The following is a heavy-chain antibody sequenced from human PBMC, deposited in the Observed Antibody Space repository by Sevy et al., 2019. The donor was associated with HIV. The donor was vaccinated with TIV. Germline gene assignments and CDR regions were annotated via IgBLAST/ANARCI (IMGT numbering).Heavy chain of an antibody. CDR2: IYYTGST. CDR1: GDSISSTTYF. D-gene: IGHD5-18*01. Sequence: SETLSLTCTVSGDSISSTTYFWAWIRQPPGKGLEWIGSIYYTGSTYYSPSLQSRVTISVDTSKSQFSLRLSSVTAPDTAVYYCASGYSSGYNFDLWGQGSLVTVSS. V-gene: IGHV4-39*01. CDR3: ASGYSSGYNFDL. J-gene: IGHJ4*02.